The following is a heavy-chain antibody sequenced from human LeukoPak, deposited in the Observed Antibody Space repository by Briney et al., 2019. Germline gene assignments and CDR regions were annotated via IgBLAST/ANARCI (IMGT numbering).Heavy chain of an antibody. CDR3: ARDLVVVPAASVDYYYGMDV. CDR1: GFTFSSYS. D-gene: IGHD2-2*01. CDR2: ISSSSSYI. J-gene: IGHJ6*02. Sequence: SGGSLRLSCAASGFTFSSYSMNWVRQAPGKGLEWVSSISSSSSYIYYADSVKGRFTISRDNAKNSLYLQMHSLRAEDTAVYYCARDLVVVPAASVDYYYGMDVWGQGTTVTVSS. V-gene: IGHV3-21*01.